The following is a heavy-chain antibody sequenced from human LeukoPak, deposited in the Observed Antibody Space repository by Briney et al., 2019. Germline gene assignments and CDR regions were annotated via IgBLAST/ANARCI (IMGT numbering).Heavy chain of an antibody. Sequence: LETLSLTCTVSGTSLNDYYWSWIRQPPGKRLEWIGHIYFSGHTNYSPPLPSRATMSLDAPRAHFSRLLNSATAADTAVYYCARGHGYSGHALAYWGQGILVTVSS. CDR1: GTSLNDYY. CDR2: IYFSGHT. J-gene: IGHJ4*02. CDR3: ARGHGYSGHALAY. D-gene: IGHD5-12*01. V-gene: IGHV4-59*01.